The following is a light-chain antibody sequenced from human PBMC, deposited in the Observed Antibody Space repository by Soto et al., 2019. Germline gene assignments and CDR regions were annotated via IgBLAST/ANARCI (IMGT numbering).Light chain of an antibody. J-gene: IGLJ2*01. Sequence: QSVLTQPPSVSAAPGQKVTISCSGNSSNIEYSYVSWYQHLPGTAPQLLIYDNNQRPSEIPDRFSGSKSGTSATLDITGLQTGDEAFYYCGTWDNSLSAVVFGGGTKLTVL. V-gene: IGLV1-51*01. CDR2: DNN. CDR3: GTWDNSLSAVV. CDR1: SSNIEYSY.